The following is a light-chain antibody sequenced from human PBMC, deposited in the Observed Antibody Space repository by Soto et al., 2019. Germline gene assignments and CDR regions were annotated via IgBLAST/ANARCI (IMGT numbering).Light chain of an antibody. CDR1: QSVTSSY. CDR3: QQYNGSPPLT. J-gene: IGKJ4*02. CDR2: GAS. V-gene: IGKV3-20*01. Sequence: EIVLTQSPSTLSLSPGERATLSCRASQSVTSSYLAWYQQKPGQAPRHHIYGASSRATGIPDRFNGSGSGPDFTLSISRREPEDFAVYYCQQYNGSPPLTFGGGTNVGIK.